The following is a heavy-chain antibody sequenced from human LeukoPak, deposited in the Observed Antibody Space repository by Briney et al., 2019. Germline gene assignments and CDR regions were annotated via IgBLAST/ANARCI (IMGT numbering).Heavy chain of an antibody. CDR3: ATTPSGYDSHFDY. CDR1: GGSISSYY. Sequence: SETLSLTCTVSGGSISSYYWSWIRQPPGKGLEWIGYIYYSGSTNYNPSLKSRVTISVDTSKNQFSLKLSSVTAADTAVYYCATTPSGYDSHFDYWGQGTLVTVSS. V-gene: IGHV4-59*08. J-gene: IGHJ4*02. D-gene: IGHD5-12*01. CDR2: IYYSGST.